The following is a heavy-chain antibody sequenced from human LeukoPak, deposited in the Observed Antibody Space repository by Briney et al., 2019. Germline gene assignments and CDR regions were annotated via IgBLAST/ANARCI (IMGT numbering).Heavy chain of an antibody. J-gene: IGHJ4*02. V-gene: IGHV3-23*01. Sequence: GGSLRLSCEASGFTFSNYGMNWVRQAPGKGLEWVSAISGGGGTTYYADSVKGRFTISRDNSKNTLFLQMNSLRAEDTAVYYCAKDREGLSSGYDLEYFDYWGQGTLVTVSS. D-gene: IGHD5-12*01. CDR3: AKDREGLSSGYDLEYFDY. CDR1: GFTFSNYG. CDR2: ISGGGGTT.